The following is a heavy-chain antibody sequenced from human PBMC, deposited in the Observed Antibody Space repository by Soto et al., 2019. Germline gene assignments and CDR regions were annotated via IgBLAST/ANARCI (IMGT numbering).Heavy chain of an antibody. D-gene: IGHD1-26*01. V-gene: IGHV3-48*01. J-gene: IGHJ6*02. CDR3: ARDPLWEPGGYYYYGMDV. CDR1: GFTFSSYS. Sequence: PGGSLILSCAASGFTFSSYSMNWVRQAPGKGLEWVSYISSSSSTIYYADSVKGRFTISRDNAKNSLYLQMNSLRAEDTAVYYCARDPLWEPGGYYYYGMDVWGQGTTVTVSS. CDR2: ISSSSSTI.